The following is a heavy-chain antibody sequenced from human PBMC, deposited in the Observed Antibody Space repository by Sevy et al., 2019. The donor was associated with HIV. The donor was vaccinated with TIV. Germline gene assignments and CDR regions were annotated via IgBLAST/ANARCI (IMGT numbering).Heavy chain of an antibody. CDR1: GFTFSDYW. V-gene: IGHV3-7*01. J-gene: IGHJ4*02. CDR2: IKQDGSKK. Sequence: GGSLRLSCAASGFTFSDYWMSWVRQAPEKGLEWVANIKQDGSKKYYVDSVKGRFIMSRDNAKNSLYLEMNSLRAEDTAVYYCARDPRMYGDYLLAYFDSWGQGTLVTVSS. CDR3: ARDPRMYGDYLLAYFDS. D-gene: IGHD2-8*01.